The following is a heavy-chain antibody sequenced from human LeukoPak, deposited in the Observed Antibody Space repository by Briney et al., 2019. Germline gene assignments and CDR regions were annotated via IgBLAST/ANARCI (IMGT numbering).Heavy chain of an antibody. D-gene: IGHD1-26*01. V-gene: IGHV5-51*01. CDR1: GYSFTSYW. Sequence: GESLKISCKGSGYSFTSYWIGWVRQMPGKGLEWMGIIYPGDSDTTYSPSFQGQVTISADKSISTAYLQWSSLKASDTAMYYCARGIVAPRFYYYYGMDVWGQGTTVTVSS. CDR2: IYPGDSDT. J-gene: IGHJ6*02. CDR3: ARGIVAPRFYYYYGMDV.